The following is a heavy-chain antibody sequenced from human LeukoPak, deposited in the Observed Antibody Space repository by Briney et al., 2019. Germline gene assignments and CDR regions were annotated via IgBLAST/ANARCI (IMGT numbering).Heavy chain of an antibody. J-gene: IGHJ4*02. CDR2: ISYDGSNK. CDR3: ARDPHCSSTSCQGDY. Sequence: PGGSLRLSCAASGFTFSSYAMHWVRQAPGKGLEWVAVISYDGSNKYYADSVKGRFTISRDNSKNTLYLQMNSLRAEDTAVYYCARDPHCSSTSCQGDYWGQGTLVTVSS. D-gene: IGHD2-2*01. V-gene: IGHV3-30-3*01. CDR1: GFTFSSYA.